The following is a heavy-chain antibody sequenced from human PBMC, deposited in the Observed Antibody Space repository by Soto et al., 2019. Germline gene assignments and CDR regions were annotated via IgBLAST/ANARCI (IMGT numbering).Heavy chain of an antibody. CDR3: ARGPLYCSSTSCTSGYYYYYGMDV. Sequence: QVQLVQSGAEVKKPGASVKVSCKASGYTFTSYGISWVRQAPGQGLEWMGWISAYNGNTNYAQKLQGRVTMTTDTATSTAYMERRSLRTDDTAVYYCARGPLYCSSTSCTSGYYYYYGMDVWGQGTTVTVSS. V-gene: IGHV1-18*04. CDR1: GYTFTSYG. D-gene: IGHD2-2*01. CDR2: ISAYNGNT. J-gene: IGHJ6*02.